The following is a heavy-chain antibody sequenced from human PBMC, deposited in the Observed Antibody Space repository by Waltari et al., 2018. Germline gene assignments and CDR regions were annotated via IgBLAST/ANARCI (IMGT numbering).Heavy chain of an antibody. CDR1: GGSFSGYY. CDR3: ASQPYQYSGSPPGAY. Sequence: QVQLQQWGAGLLKPSETLSLTCAVYGGSFSGYYWSWIRQPPGKGLEWIGEINRSGSTNSNPALKSRVTRSVDTSKNQFSLKLSSVTAADTAVYYCASQPYQYSGSPPGAYWGQGTLVTVSS. V-gene: IGHV4-34*01. J-gene: IGHJ4*02. D-gene: IGHD1-26*01. CDR2: INRSGST.